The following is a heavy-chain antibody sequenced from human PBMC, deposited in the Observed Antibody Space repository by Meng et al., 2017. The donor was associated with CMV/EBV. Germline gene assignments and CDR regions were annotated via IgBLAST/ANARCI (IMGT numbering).Heavy chain of an antibody. V-gene: IGHV3-11*01. Sequence: GGSLRLSCAASGFTFSDYYMSWIRQAPGKGLEWVSYISSSGSTIYYADSVKGRFTISRNNAKNSLYLQMNSLRAEDTAVYYCARDVRRDGYKFDYWGQGTLVTVSS. CDR3: ARDVRRDGYKFDY. CDR2: ISSSGSTI. CDR1: GFTFSDYY. J-gene: IGHJ4*02. D-gene: IGHD5-24*01.